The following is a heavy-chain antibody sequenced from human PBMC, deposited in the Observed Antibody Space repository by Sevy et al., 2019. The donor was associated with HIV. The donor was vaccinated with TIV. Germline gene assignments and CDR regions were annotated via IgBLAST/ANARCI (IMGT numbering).Heavy chain of an antibody. D-gene: IGHD2-2*02. CDR3: AGPRMVPAAIRPYYYYMDV. Sequence: ASVKVSCKASGYTFTSYYMHWVRQAPGQGLEWMGIINPSGGSTSYAQKFQGRVTMTRDTSTSTVYMELSSLRSEDTAVYYCAGPRMVPAAIRPYYYYMDVWGKGTMVTVSS. CDR1: GYTFTSYY. J-gene: IGHJ6*03. CDR2: INPSGGST. V-gene: IGHV1-46*03.